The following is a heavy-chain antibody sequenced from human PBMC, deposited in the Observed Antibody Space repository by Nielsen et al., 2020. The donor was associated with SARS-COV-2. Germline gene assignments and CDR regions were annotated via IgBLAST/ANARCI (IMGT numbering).Heavy chain of an antibody. CDR3: ARDWVPTMVRGRPGDY. V-gene: IGHV3-23*01. Sequence: VRQAPGKGLEWVSAISGSGGSTYYADSVKGRFTISRDNSKNTLYLQMNSLRAEDTAVYYCARDWVPTMVRGRPGDYWGQGTLVTVSS. D-gene: IGHD3-10*01. CDR2: ISGSGGST. J-gene: IGHJ4*02.